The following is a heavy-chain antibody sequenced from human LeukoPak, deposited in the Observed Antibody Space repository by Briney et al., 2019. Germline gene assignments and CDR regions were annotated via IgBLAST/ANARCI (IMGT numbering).Heavy chain of an antibody. CDR2: MNPNSGNT. CDR1: GYTFTSYD. J-gene: IGHJ5*02. CDR3: ARGSEPIVVVPAANWFDP. Sequence: ASVEVSCKASGYTFTSYDINWVRQATGQGLEWMGWMNPNSGNTGYAQKFQGRVTITRNTSISTAYMELSSLRSEDTAVYYCARGSEPIVVVPAANWFDPWGQGTLVTVSS. D-gene: IGHD2-2*01. V-gene: IGHV1-8*03.